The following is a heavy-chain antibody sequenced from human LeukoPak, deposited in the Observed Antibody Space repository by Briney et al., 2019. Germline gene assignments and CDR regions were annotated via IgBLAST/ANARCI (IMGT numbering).Heavy chain of an antibody. D-gene: IGHD2-21*02. V-gene: IGHV1-2*02. CDR3: AMVTAIPYFDY. J-gene: IGHJ4*02. CDR1: GCTFIGYY. Sequence: ASVKVSCKASGCTFIGYYMHWVRQAPGQGLEWMGWINPNSGGTNYAQKFQGRVTMTRDTSISTAYMEVSRLRSDDTAMYYCAMVTAIPYFDYWGQGTLVTVSS. CDR2: INPNSGGT.